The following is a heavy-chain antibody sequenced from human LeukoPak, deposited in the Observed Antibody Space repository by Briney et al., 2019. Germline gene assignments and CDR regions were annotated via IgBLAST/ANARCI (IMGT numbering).Heavy chain of an antibody. CDR1: GDSLNTYY. J-gene: IGHJ5*02. D-gene: IGHD2-21*02. V-gene: IGHV4-59*01. CDR3: AGVVRGVVTSNWFDP. Sequence: SETLSLTCTVSGDSLNTYYWTWIRQTPGKELEWIGFVASSGTSNYNPSLKSRVSISIDTSKNQFSLALTSVTPADTAVYYCAGVVRGVVTSNWFDPWGQGTLASVSS. CDR2: VASSGTS.